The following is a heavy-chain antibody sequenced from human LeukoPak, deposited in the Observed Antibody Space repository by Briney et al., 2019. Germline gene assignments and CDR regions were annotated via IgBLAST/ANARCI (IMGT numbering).Heavy chain of an antibody. Sequence: ASVKVSCKASGYTFTSYDINWVRQATGQGLEWMGWMNPNSGNTGYAQKFQGRVTMTRNTSISTAYMELSSLRSEDTAVYYCARYYSSSYYYYYYMDVWGKGTTVTVSS. CDR3: ARYYSSSYYYYYYMDV. CDR1: GYTFTSYD. V-gene: IGHV1-8*01. CDR2: MNPNSGNT. D-gene: IGHD6-6*01. J-gene: IGHJ6*03.